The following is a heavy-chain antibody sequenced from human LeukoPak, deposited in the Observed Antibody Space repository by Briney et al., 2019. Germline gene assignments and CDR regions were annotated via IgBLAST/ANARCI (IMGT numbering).Heavy chain of an antibody. D-gene: IGHD3-10*02. CDR1: GFTFSSYE. CDR3: AELGITMIGGV. V-gene: IGHV3-48*03. CDR2: ISSSGSTI. Sequence: GGSLRLSCAASGFTFSSYEMNWVRQAPGKGLEWVSYISSSGSTIYYADSVRGRFTISRDSAKNSLYLQMNSLRAEDTAVYYCAELGITMIGGVWGKGTTVTISS. J-gene: IGHJ6*04.